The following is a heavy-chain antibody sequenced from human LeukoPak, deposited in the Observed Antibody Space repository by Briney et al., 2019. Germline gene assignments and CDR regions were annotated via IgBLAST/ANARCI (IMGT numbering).Heavy chain of an antibody. CDR2: IRYDGSNK. CDR3: AKDQAGVRGVLGY. CDR1: GFSFSNHG. J-gene: IGHJ4*02. V-gene: IGHV3-30*02. D-gene: IGHD3-10*01. Sequence: GGSLRLSCVASGFSFSNHGMHWVRQAPGKGLEWVAFIRYDGSNKYHADSVKGRFTISRDNSKNTLDLQMNSLRPDDTAVYYCAKDQAGVRGVLGYWGQGTLVAVSS.